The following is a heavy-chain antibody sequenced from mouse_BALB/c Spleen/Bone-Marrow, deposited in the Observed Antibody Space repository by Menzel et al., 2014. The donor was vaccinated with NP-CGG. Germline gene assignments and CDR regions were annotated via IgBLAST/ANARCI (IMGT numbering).Heavy chain of an antibody. CDR2: INPSSGYT. D-gene: IGHD2-1*01. Sequence: QVQLQQPGAELARPGASVKMSCKASGYTFTSYTMHWVKQRPGQGLEWIGYINPSSGYTNYNQKFKDKATLTADKSSSPAYMQLSSLTSEDSAVYYCAREVYGKPFAYWGQGTLVTVSA. V-gene: IGHV1-4*01. CDR1: GYTFTSYT. CDR3: AREVYGKPFAY. J-gene: IGHJ3*01.